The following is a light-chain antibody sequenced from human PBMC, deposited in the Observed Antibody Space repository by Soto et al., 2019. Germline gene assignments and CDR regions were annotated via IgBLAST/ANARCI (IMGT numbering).Light chain of an antibody. Sequence: QSVLTQSPSASGSPGQSVTISCTGTSSDVGNYKYVSWYQQHPGKATKLMIYEVSKRPSGVPDRFSGSKSGNTASLTVSGLQVEDEADYYCSSYAGSNLWVFGGGTKLTVL. CDR3: SSYAGSNLWV. CDR2: EVS. V-gene: IGLV2-8*01. CDR1: SSDVGNYKY. J-gene: IGLJ3*02.